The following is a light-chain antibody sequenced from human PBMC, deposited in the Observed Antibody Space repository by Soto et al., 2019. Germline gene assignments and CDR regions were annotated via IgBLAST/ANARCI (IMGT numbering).Light chain of an antibody. CDR3: QQYNAYPWT. J-gene: IGKJ1*01. CDR2: DAS. V-gene: IGKV1-5*01. CDR1: QSISSC. Sequence: DIQMTQSPSTLSASVGDRVTITCRASQSISSCLAWYQQKPGKAPKLLMYDASSLDSGVPSRFSGSGSGTDFTLPISSLQPDDFATYYCQQYNAYPWTFGQGTKVEIK.